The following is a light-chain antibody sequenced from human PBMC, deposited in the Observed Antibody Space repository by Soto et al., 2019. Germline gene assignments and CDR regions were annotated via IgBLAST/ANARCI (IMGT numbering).Light chain of an antibody. J-gene: IGLJ1*01. CDR1: SSNIGAGYD. V-gene: IGLV1-40*01. CDR2: TNN. CDR3: QSYDNRLSAYV. Sequence: QSVLTQPPSVSGAPGQRVTISCTGSSSNIGAGYDVHWYLQLPGTAPKLLVYTNNNRPSGVPDRFSGSKSGTSASLAITGLQAEAEADYYCQSYDNRLSAYVFGTGTKVTVL.